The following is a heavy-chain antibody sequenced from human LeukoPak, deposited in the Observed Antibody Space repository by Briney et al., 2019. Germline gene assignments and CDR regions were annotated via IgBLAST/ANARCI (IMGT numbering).Heavy chain of an antibody. V-gene: IGHV3-23*01. J-gene: IGHJ4*02. CDR2: ISGSGGST. D-gene: IGHD5-18*01. CDR1: RFTFSSYA. CDR3: AKGYWSGDAAMPYFDY. Sequence: GGSLRLSCAASRFTFSSYAMSWVRQAPGKGLEWVSTISGSGGSTYYADSVKGRFTISRDNSKNTLYLQVNSQRAEDTAVYYCAKGYWSGDAAMPYFDYWGQGTLVTVSS.